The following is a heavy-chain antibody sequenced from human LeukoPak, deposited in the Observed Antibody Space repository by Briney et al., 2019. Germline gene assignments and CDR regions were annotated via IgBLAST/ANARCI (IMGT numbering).Heavy chain of an antibody. V-gene: IGHV3-7*01. CDR3: ASSHSSGWPYYFDY. CDR2: IKHEGSEK. J-gene: IGHJ4*02. CDR1: GFTFSSYW. Sequence: GGTLRLSCAASGFTFSSYWMSWVRQAPGKGLEWVANIKHEGSEKYYVDSVKGRFTISRDNAKNSLYLQMNSLRAEDTAVYYCASSHSSGWPYYFDYWGQGTLVTVSS. D-gene: IGHD6-19*01.